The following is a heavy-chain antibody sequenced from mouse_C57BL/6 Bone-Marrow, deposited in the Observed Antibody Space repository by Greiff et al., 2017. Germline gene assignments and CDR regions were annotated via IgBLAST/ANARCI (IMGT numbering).Heavy chain of an antibody. J-gene: IGHJ2*01. Sequence: QVQLQQSGVELVRPGTSVKVSFKASGYAFTNFLIEWVKQRPGQGLEWIGVINPGSGGTNYNEKFMGKATLTANKSSSTAYMQLSSLTSEDSAVYFYARSGYYYGSSPVYFDYWGQGTTLTVSS. D-gene: IGHD1-1*01. CDR3: ARSGYYYGSSPVYFDY. CDR1: GYAFTNFL. CDR2: INPGSGGT. V-gene: IGHV1-54*01.